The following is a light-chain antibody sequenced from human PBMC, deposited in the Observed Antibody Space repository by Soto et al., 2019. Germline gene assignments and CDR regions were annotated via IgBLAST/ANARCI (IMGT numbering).Light chain of an antibody. V-gene: IGKV1-5*03. CDR3: QQYNGYRLA. Sequence: IQMPQSPSSLSASVLDRVKFSCRASQSISNWLAWYQQKPGKAPKLLIYKASTLESGVPSRFSGSGSGTEFTLTISSLQADDFAIYYCQQYNGYRLAFGGGTKV. CDR1: QSISNW. J-gene: IGKJ4*01. CDR2: KAS.